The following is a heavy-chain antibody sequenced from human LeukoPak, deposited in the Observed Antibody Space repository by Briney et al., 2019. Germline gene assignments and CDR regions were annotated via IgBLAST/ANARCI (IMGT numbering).Heavy chain of an antibody. CDR2: VNPNNGDT. J-gene: IGHJ4*02. V-gene: IGHV1-2*02. CDR3: ARRETNTQWGFDY. Sequence: ASVKVSCKASGCTFTGYHMHWVRQAPGQGLEWVGWVNPNNGDTNYAQKFQGRVTMSRDTSISTAYMELNSLRSDDTAVYYCARRETNTQWGFDYWGQGTLVTVSS. CDR1: GCTFTGYH. D-gene: IGHD1-26*01.